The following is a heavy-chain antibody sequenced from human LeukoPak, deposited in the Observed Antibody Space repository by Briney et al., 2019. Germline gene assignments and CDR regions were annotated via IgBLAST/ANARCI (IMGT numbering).Heavy chain of an antibody. CDR2: FDPGDGET. Sequence: ASVNVSCKVSGYTLTELSMHWVRQAPGKGLEWMGGFDPGDGETIYAQKFQGRVTMTEDTSTDTAYMELSSLRSEDTAVYYCARDSRLELRGANDYWGQGTLVTVSS. D-gene: IGHD1-7*01. J-gene: IGHJ4*02. V-gene: IGHV1-24*01. CDR1: GYTLTELS. CDR3: ARDSRLELRGANDY.